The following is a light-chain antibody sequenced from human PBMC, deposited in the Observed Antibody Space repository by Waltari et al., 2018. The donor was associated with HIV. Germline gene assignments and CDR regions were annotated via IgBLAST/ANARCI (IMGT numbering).Light chain of an antibody. V-gene: IGKV2-28*01. Sequence: IVLTQSLLSLSVTPGETTSVSCTSSLRLQHDDGYNYLDWYLQRPGHPPRLLITLNSVRASGVPDRFSASGSGTNFTLQISRVEAEDVGVYYCMQSLETSITFGQGTRLEI. CDR1: LRLQHDDGYNY. J-gene: IGKJ5*01. CDR2: LNS. CDR3: MQSLETSIT.